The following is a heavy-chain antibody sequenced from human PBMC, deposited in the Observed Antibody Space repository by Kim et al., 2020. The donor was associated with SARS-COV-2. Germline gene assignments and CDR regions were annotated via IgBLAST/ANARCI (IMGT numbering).Heavy chain of an antibody. D-gene: IGHD3-10*01. V-gene: IGHV7-4-1*02. J-gene: IGHJ4*02. CDR3: ARDVYASGSYHIKY. CDR1: GYTFTTYA. CDR2: INTNTGNP. Sequence: ASVKVSCKASGYTFTTYAMFWLRQAPGQGLEWMGWINTNTGNPTYAQGFRERFVFSVDTSVSTVYLEITSLKVEDTAVYYCARDVYASGSYHIKYWGQGSLLTGSS.